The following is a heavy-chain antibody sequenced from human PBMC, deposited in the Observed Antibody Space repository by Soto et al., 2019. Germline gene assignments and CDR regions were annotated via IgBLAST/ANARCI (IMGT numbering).Heavy chain of an antibody. CDR1: GFIFSNYA. CDR3: VKSPASLLTFDY. Sequence: TGGSLRLSCAASGFIFSNYAMSWVRQVPGKGLERVSAITSGSSTYYGDSVKGRFTISRDNSKNTLFLQMNSLTAEDTAVYFCVKSPASLLTFDYWGQGALVTVSS. CDR2: ITSGSST. D-gene: IGHD3-16*01. J-gene: IGHJ4*02. V-gene: IGHV3-23*01.